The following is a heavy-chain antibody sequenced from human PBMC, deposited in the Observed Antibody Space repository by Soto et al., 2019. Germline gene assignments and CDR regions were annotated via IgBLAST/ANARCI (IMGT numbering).Heavy chain of an antibody. CDR2: IIPILGIA. J-gene: IGHJ3*02. Sequence: QVQLVQSGAEVKKPGSSVKVSCKASGGTFSSYTISWVRQAPGQGLEWMGRIIPILGIANYAQKFQGSVTITADKSTSTAYMELSSLRSEDTAVYYCARDQYCSGGSCYTDAFDIWGQGTMVTVSS. CDR3: ARDQYCSGGSCYTDAFDI. D-gene: IGHD2-15*01. CDR1: GGTFSSYT. V-gene: IGHV1-69*08.